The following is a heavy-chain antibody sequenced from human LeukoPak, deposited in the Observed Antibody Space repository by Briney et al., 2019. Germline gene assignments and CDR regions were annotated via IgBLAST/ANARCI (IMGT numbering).Heavy chain of an antibody. D-gene: IGHD6-19*01. CDR2: IYYNGNT. CDR1: GVSISSYY. V-gene: IGHV4-59*08. CDR3: ARHRRSSGCFPQET. J-gene: IGHJ4*02. Sequence: SETLSLTCTVSGVSISSYYWSWIRQPPGKGLEWIGYIYYNGNTNYNPSLKSRVIISVDTSKNHFSLKLSSVTAADTAVYYCARHRRSSGCFPQETWGQGTLVTVSS.